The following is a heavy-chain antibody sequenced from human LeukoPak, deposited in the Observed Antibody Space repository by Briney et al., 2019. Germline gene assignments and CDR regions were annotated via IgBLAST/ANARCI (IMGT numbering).Heavy chain of an antibody. J-gene: IGHJ5*02. CDR2: INHSGST. CDR1: GGSFSGYY. V-gene: IGHV4-34*01. CDR3: ARRFAVAGTYNWFDP. Sequence: SETLSLTCAVYGGSFSGYYWSWIRQPPGKGLEWIGEINHSGSTNYNPSLKSRVTISVDTSKNQFSLKLSSVTAADTAVYYCARRFAVAGTYNWFDPWGQGTLVTVSS. D-gene: IGHD6-19*01.